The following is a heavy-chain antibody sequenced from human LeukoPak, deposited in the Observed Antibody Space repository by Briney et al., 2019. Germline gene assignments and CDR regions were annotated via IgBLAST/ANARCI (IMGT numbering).Heavy chain of an antibody. Sequence: PGGSLRLSCAASGFTFSSYSMDWVSQAPGEGLGWVSSISCSSSYIYYADSVKGRFTISRDNAKNSLYLQMNSLRAEDTAVYYCARDETYDSSGYCNYWGQGTLVTVSS. V-gene: IGHV3-21*01. CDR2: ISCSSSYI. D-gene: IGHD3-22*01. J-gene: IGHJ4*02. CDR3: ARDETYDSSGYCNY. CDR1: GFTFSSYS.